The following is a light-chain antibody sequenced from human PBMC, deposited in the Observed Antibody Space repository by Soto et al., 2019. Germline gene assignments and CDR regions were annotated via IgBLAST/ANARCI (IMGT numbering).Light chain of an antibody. CDR3: QQYNNWPPYT. V-gene: IGKV3-15*01. CDR2: DAS. Sequence: IVMTQSPATLSVTLGERATLSCRASQDISSNLAWYQQKPGQAPRLLIYDASTRATGIPASFSDSGSETEFTLSISSLQSEEFAVYYCQQYNNWPPYTFGQGTKLEIK. CDR1: QDISSN. J-gene: IGKJ2*01.